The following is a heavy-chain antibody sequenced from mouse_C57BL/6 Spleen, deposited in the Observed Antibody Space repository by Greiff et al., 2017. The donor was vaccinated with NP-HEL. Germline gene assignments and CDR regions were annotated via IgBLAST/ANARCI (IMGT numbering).Heavy chain of an antibody. CDR2: IYPGDGDT. Sequence: QVQLQQSGAELVKPGASVKISCKASGYAFSSYWMNWVKQRPGKGLEWIGQIYPGDGDTNYNGKFKGKATLTADKSSSTAYMQLSSLTSEDSAVYFCARAYYSNYVGWFAYWGQGTLVTVSA. D-gene: IGHD2-5*01. CDR1: GYAFSSYW. J-gene: IGHJ3*01. V-gene: IGHV1-80*01. CDR3: ARAYYSNYVGWFAY.